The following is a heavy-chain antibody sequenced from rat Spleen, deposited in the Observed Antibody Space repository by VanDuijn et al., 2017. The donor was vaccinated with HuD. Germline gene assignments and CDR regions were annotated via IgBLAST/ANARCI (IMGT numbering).Heavy chain of an antibody. D-gene: IGHD1-12*03. CDR3: ASQYYYDGYYRDY. CDR2: IWGDGST. J-gene: IGHJ2*01. V-gene: IGHV2S61*01. CDR1: GFSLISYG. Sequence: QVQLKESGPGLVQPSQTLSLTCTVSGFSLISYGVSWVRQPSGKGLEWMGGIWGDGSTKYNSALKSRLSISWDTSKSQVFLKMNSLQTEDTAMYFCASQYYYDGYYRDYWGQGVMVTVSS.